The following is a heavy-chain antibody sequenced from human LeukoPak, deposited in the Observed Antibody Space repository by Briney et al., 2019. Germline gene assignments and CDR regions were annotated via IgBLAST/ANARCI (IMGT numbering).Heavy chain of an antibody. V-gene: IGHV3-30-3*01. CDR3: AKDSSAGSNPYFDY. D-gene: IGHD6-13*01. Sequence: GGSLRLSCAGSGFTFSSYAMHWVRQAPGKGLQWVAVISYNGSNKYYADSAKGRFTISRDNAKKSLYLEMNSLRAEDTALYYCAKDSSAGSNPYFDYWGQGTLVTVSS. J-gene: IGHJ4*02. CDR1: GFTFSSYA. CDR2: ISYNGSNK.